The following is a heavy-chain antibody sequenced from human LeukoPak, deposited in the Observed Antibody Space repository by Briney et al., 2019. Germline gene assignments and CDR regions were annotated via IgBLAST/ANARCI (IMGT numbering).Heavy chain of an antibody. CDR2: FDTEDGET. D-gene: IGHD3-3*01. Sequence: ASVNVSCKVSGYTLTELSMHWVRQAPGKGLEWMGGFDTEDGETIYAQKFQGRVTMTEDTSTDTAYMELSSLRSEDTAVYYCATDRQYDFWSGKNYYGMDVWGQGTTVTVSS. J-gene: IGHJ6*02. CDR3: ATDRQYDFWSGKNYYGMDV. V-gene: IGHV1-24*01. CDR1: GYTLTELS.